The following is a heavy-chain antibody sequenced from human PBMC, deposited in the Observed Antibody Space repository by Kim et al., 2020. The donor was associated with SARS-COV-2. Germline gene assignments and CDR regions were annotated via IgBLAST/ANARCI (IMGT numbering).Heavy chain of an antibody. CDR3: AKEESVPVSGIDL. Sequence: YADSVKGRFTISRDTSKNTLRLQMNSLRPEDTSVYYCAKEESVPVSGIDLWGQGTLVTVSS. V-gene: IGHV3-30*02. D-gene: IGHD6-19*01. J-gene: IGHJ5*02.